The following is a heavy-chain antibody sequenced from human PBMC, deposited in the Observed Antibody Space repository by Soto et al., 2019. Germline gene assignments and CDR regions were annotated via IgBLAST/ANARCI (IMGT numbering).Heavy chain of an antibody. CDR2: ISSTTNYI. J-gene: IGHJ4*02. CDR1: GFTSTRCS. Sequence: PGGALRLSFAAPGFTSTRCSKKLVRPAPGKGLEWVSSISSTTNYIYYGDSMKGRFTISRDNAKNSLYLEMNSLRAEDTAVYYCARESEDLTSNFDYWGQGTLVTVSS. CDR3: ARESEDLTSNFDY. V-gene: IGHV3-21*06.